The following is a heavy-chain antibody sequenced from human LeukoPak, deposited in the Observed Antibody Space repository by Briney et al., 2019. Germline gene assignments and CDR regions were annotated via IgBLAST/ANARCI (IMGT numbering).Heavy chain of an antibody. V-gene: IGHV1-2*02. J-gene: IGHJ5*02. D-gene: IGHD3-10*01. CDR1: GYTFTGYY. Sequence: ASVKVSCKASGYTFTGYYMHWVRQAPGQGLERMGWINPNSGGTNYAQKFQGRVTMTRDTSISTAYMELSRLRSDDTAVYYCARVRGDIGPFVPWGQGTLVTVFS. CDR2: INPNSGGT. CDR3: ARVRGDIGPFVP.